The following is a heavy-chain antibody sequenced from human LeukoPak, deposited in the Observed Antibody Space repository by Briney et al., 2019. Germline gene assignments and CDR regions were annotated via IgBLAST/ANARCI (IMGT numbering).Heavy chain of an antibody. CDR2: IIPIFGTA. J-gene: IGHJ5*02. CDR1: GGTCSSYA. CDR3: ARACGGGSCRRNWFDP. Sequence: ASVKVSCKASGGTCSSYAISWVRQAPGQGLEWMGGIIPIFGTANYAQKFQGRVTITADESTSTAYMELSSLRSEDTAVYYCARACGGGSCRRNWFDPWGQGTLVTVSS. V-gene: IGHV1-69*13. D-gene: IGHD2-15*01.